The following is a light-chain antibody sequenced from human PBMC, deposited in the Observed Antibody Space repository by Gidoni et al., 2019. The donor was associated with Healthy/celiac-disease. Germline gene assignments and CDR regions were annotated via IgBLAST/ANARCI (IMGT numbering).Light chain of an antibody. CDR1: QRVSSSY. Sequence: EIVLTQSPGTLSLSPGDRATLSCRASQRVSSSYLAWYQQKPGQAPRLLIYGASSRATGIPDRFSGSGSGTDFTLTISRLEPEDFAVYYCQQYGSLLTFGGGTKVEIK. CDR2: GAS. CDR3: QQYGSLLT. V-gene: IGKV3-20*01. J-gene: IGKJ4*01.